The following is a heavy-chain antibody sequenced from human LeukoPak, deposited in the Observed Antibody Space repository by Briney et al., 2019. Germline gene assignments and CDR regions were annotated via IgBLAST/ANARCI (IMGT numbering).Heavy chain of an antibody. D-gene: IGHD3-22*01. CDR2: INDYTGNT. Sequence: YPSETLSLTCDVFGGSFTDYFWTWIRQSPGKGLEWIGEINDYTGNTNYNPSLNSRVSISLEKSKNQFSLELRSVTAADTAVYYCAGGRIAKIVVVHSFHYGMDVWGQGTTVTVPS. V-gene: IGHV4-34*01. CDR3: AGGRIAKIVVVHSFHYGMDV. J-gene: IGHJ6*02. CDR1: GGSFTDYF.